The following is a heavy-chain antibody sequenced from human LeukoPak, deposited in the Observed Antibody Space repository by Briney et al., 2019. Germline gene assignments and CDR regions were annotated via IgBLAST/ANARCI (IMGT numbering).Heavy chain of an antibody. J-gene: IGHJ5*02. V-gene: IGHV4-34*01. Sequence: PSETLSLTCAVYGGSFDGYYWSWFRQAPGGGLEWIGEVNHREVTHYNPSLKSRVTILADASKNQFSLKLSSVTAADTAVYYCARGMIAVAGTGEVLYNWFDPWGQGTLVTVSS. CDR3: ARGMIAVAGTGEVLYNWFDP. CDR1: GGSFDGYY. CDR2: VNHREVT. D-gene: IGHD6-19*01.